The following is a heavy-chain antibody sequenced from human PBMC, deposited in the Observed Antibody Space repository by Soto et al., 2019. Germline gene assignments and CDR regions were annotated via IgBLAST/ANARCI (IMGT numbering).Heavy chain of an antibody. D-gene: IGHD3-22*01. CDR3: ARMYYYDSSGYYENWFDP. Sequence: PSETLSLTCTVSGCSISSGGYYWSWIRQHPGKGLEWIGYIYYSGSTYYNPSLKSRVTISVDTSKNQFSLKLSSVTAADTAVYYCARMYYYDSSGYYENWFDPWGQGTLVTVSS. CDR2: IYYSGST. CDR1: GCSISSGGYY. J-gene: IGHJ5*02. V-gene: IGHV4-31*03.